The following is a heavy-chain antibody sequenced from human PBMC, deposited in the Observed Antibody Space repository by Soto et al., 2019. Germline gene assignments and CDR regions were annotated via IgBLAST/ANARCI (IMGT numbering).Heavy chain of an antibody. D-gene: IGHD3-3*01. J-gene: IGHJ4*02. CDR1: GGSISSSSYY. CDR3: ARRGYDFWGGYYLDY. CDR2: IYYSGST. Sequence: SETLSLTCTVSGGSISSSSYYWGWIRQPPGKGLEWIGSIYYSGSTYYNPSLKSRVTISVDTSKNQFSLKLSSVTAADTAVYYCARRGYDFWGGYYLDYWGQGTLVTVSS. V-gene: IGHV4-39*01.